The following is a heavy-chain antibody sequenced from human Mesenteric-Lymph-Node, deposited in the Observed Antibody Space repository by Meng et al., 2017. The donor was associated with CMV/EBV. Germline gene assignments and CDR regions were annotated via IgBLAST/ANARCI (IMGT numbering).Heavy chain of an antibody. CDR2: ISAYSGNT. V-gene: IGHV1-18*01. CDR1: GYSFTSYG. Sequence: ASVKVSCKASGYSFTSYGINWVRQAPGQGLEWMGWISAYSGNTNYAQKLQGRVTMTTDTSTRTAYMELRSLRSDDTAVYYCARDLKYDFWSGYPNKLDYWGQGTLVTVSS. CDR3: ARDLKYDFWSGYPNKLDY. J-gene: IGHJ4*02. D-gene: IGHD3-3*01.